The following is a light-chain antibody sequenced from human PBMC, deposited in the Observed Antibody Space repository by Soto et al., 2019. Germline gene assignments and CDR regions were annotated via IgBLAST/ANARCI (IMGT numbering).Light chain of an antibody. Sequence: EIVMTQSPGPLSLSPGETATISCRDSQSVSSNYVAWFHQKPGQAPRLLIYGASSRATGVPDRFSASGSGTDFTLTISSLEPEDFAVYYCQQYGRSPFTFGPGTKVDIK. CDR3: QQYGRSPFT. CDR2: GAS. CDR1: QSVSSNY. V-gene: IGKV3-20*01. J-gene: IGKJ3*01.